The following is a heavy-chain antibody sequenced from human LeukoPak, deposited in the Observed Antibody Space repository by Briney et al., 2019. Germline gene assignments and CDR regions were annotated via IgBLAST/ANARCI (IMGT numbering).Heavy chain of an antibody. J-gene: IGHJ5*02. CDR2: IYTSGST. D-gene: IGHD3-16*02. V-gene: IGHV4-59*10. CDR1: GGSFSGYY. Sequence: PSETLSLTCAVYGGSFSGYYWSWIRQPAGKGLEWIGRIYTSGSTNYNPSLKSRVTMSVDTSKNQFSLKLSSVTAADTAVYYCARIKGRDYVWGSYRYYWFDPWGQGTLVTVSS. CDR3: ARIKGRDYVWGSYRYYWFDP.